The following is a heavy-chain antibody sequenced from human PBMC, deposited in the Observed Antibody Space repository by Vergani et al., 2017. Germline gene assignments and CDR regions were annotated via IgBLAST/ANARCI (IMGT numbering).Heavy chain of an antibody. CDR3: GRSALRFLEWSGFDP. J-gene: IGHJ5*02. CDR1: GYTFTSYY. Sequence: QVQLVQSGAEVKKPGASVKVSCKASGYTFTSYYMHWVRQAPGQGLEWMGIIDTSGGSASYAQKFQGRVTMTRDTSTRTVKMELSSLRSEDTAVYYCGRSALRFLEWSGFDPWGQGTLVTVSS. CDR2: IDTSGGSA. V-gene: IGHV1-46*01. D-gene: IGHD3-3*01.